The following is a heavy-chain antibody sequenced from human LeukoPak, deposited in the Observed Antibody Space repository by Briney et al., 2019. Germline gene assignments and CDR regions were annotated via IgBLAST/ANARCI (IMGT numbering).Heavy chain of an antibody. D-gene: IGHD3-22*01. V-gene: IGHV4-38-2*02. J-gene: IGHJ3*02. CDR3: ARGPYSYDSSGAFDI. Sequence: SETLSLTCTVSSYSISSGYYWGWIRQPPGKGLEWIGRISSSGSTNYNPSLKSRVTISVDTSKNQFSLKLSSVTAADTAVYFCARGPYSYDSSGAFDIWGQGTMVTVSS. CDR1: SYSISSGYY. CDR2: ISSSGST.